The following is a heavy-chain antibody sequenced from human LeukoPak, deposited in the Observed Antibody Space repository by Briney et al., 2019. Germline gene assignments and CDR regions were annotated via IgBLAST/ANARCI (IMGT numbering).Heavy chain of an antibody. CDR3: ARHYDTSGYWYYFDY. CDR1: GGSISGYY. J-gene: IGHJ4*02. V-gene: IGHV4-59*08. Sequence: SETLSLTSTVSGGSISGYYWSWIRQPPGKGLEWIGYIYYIGSTNYNPSLKRRVTISVDTSKNQSSLKLTSVTAADTAVYYCARHYDTSGYWYYFDYWGQGTLVTVSS. D-gene: IGHD3-22*01. CDR2: IYYIGST.